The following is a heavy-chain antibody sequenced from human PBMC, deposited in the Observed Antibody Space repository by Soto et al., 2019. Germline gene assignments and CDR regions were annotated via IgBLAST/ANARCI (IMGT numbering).Heavy chain of an antibody. CDR2: ISYVGSNK. J-gene: IGHJ4*02. V-gene: IGHV3-30-3*01. D-gene: IGHD6-19*01. CDR1: GFTFSSYA. CDR3: ARDGPIYSSGWMSY. Sequence: QVQLVESGGGVVQPGRSLRLSCAASGFTFSSYAMHWVRQAPGKGLEWVAVISYVGSNKYYADSVKGRFTISRDNSKNSLYLQMTSLRAEDTAVYYSARDGPIYSSGWMSYWGQGTLVTVSS.